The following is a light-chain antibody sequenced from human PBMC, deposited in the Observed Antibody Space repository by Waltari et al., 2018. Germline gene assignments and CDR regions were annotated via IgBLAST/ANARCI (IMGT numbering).Light chain of an antibody. V-gene: IGKV1D-13*01. CDR2: DAS. CDR3: RQFYKYPPN. J-gene: IGKJ5*01. CDR1: QAISSS. Sequence: AIQLTQSPPSLSASVGDRVTIACRASQAISSSLVWYQQKPGKAPKRLIYDASTLENGVPSRFSGSGSGTDFTLTISGLQPEDFSTYHCRQFYKYPPNFGQGTRLEIK.